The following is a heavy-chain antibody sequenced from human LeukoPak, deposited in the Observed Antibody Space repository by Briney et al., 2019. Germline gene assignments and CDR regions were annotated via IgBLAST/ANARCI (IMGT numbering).Heavy chain of an antibody. Sequence: GGSLRLSCEASGFTFTGYGMHWVRQAPGKGLEWVAIVWYDGSNKYYADSVRGRFTISRDNSKNTLHLHMNSLRAEDTAVYWCARDNGAARYNYRMDVWAKGPRSPSP. CDR3: ARDNGAARYNYRMDV. V-gene: IGHV3-33*01. J-gene: IGHJ6*02. CDR1: GFTFTGYG. D-gene: IGHD1-14*01. CDR2: VWYDGSNK.